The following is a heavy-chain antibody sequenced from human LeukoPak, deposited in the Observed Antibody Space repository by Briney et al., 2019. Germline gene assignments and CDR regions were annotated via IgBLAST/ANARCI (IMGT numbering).Heavy chain of an antibody. CDR3: ARATGYYYDSSGYYE. J-gene: IGHJ4*02. V-gene: IGHV4-34*01. CDR2: INHSGST. D-gene: IGHD3-22*01. CDR1: GGSFSGYY. Sequence: PSETLSLTCAVYGGSFSGYYWSWIRQPPGKGLEWIREINHSGSTNYNPSLKSRVTISVDTSKNQFSLKLSSVTAADTAVYYCARATGYYYDSSGYYEWGQGTLVTVSS.